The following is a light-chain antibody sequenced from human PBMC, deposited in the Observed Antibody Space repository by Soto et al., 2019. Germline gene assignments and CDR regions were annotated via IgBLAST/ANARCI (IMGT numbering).Light chain of an antibody. Sequence: QSVLTQPASVSGSPGQSITISCSGTSNEVGSFYLVSWYQQNPGKAPELIIYEGNKRPSGVSNRFSGSNSGNTASLTISGLQAADEADYFCCSYAALSTPYVFGTGTKVTVL. J-gene: IGLJ1*01. CDR1: SNEVGSFYL. V-gene: IGLV2-23*01. CDR2: EGN. CDR3: CSYAALSTPYV.